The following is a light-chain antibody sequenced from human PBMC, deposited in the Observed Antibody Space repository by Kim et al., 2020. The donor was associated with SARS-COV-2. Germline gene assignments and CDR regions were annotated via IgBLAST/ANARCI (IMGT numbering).Light chain of an antibody. J-gene: IGLJ3*02. CDR1: SSDVGTHNY. V-gene: IGLV2-8*01. CDR3: SSYAGKNDVV. Sequence: QSVPIPCTGTSSDVGTHNYVSWYQHHPGKAPKLMIFEVSERPSGVPDRFSGSKSGNTASLTVSGLQAEDEADYYCSSYAGKNDVVFGGGTQLTVL. CDR2: EVS.